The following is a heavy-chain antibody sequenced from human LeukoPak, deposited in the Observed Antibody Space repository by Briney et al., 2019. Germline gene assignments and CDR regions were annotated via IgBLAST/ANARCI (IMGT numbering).Heavy chain of an antibody. D-gene: IGHD2-8*01. V-gene: IGHV1-46*01. CDR2: INPSGSST. J-gene: IGHJ3*02. CDR3: AGGTTNTKGAFDM. Sequence: ASVKVSCKASGYTFTNYYIHWVPQAPGQGLEWMGIINPSGSSTSYAQKFQGRVTMTRDTSTSTVYMELSSLRSEDTAVYYCAGGTTNTKGAFDMWGQGTMVTVSS. CDR1: GYTFTNYY.